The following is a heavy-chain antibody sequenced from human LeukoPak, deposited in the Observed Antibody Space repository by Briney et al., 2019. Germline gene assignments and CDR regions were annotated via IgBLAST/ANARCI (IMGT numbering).Heavy chain of an antibody. J-gene: IGHJ6*02. V-gene: IGHV4-59*01. CDR2: IYYSGST. D-gene: IGHD6-13*01. Sequence: SETLSLTCTVSGGSISSYYWSWIRQPPGKGLEWIGYIYYSGSTNYNPSLKSRVTISVDTSKNQFSLKLSSVTAADTAVYYCAREAPSIAAAGYGMDVWGQGTTVTVSS. CDR1: GGSISSYY. CDR3: AREAPSIAAAGYGMDV.